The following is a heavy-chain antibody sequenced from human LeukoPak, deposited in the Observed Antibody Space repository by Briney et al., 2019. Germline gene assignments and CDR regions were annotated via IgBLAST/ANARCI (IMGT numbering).Heavy chain of an antibody. D-gene: IGHD4/OR15-4a*01. CDR3: AIGETIFDY. Sequence: ASVKVSCKASGYTFTSYGISWVRQAPGQGLEWMGWISAYNGNTNYAQKLQGRVTITADKSTSTAYMELSSLRSEDTAVYYCAIGETIFDYWGQGTLVTVSS. CDR1: GYTFTSYG. CDR2: ISAYNGNT. J-gene: IGHJ4*02. V-gene: IGHV1-18*04.